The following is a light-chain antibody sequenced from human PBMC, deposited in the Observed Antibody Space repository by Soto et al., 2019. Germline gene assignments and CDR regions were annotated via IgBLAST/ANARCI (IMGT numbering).Light chain of an antibody. CDR1: RSVSSN. CDR2: AAS. J-gene: IGKJ1*01. CDR3: QQSYNSPQT. Sequence: EIVMTQSPATLSLSPGERATLSCMAIRSVSSNLAWYQQKPGQAPRLLIYAASIRATGIPDRFSGSGSGTDFTLTISSLQPEDFATYSCQQSYNSPQTFGQGTKVDIK. V-gene: IGKV3-15*01.